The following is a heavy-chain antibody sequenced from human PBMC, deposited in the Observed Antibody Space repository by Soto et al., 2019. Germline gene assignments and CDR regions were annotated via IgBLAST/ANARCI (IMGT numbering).Heavy chain of an antibody. CDR1: GGPIKTGDYY. CDR2: VFYSGAT. Sequence: SETLSLTCNVSGGPIKTGDYYWNWIRQPPGKGLEWIGHVFYSGATNYSPSLKSRAAISMDTSKNQFSLSLTSVTAADTAVYYCARAGFSYGHLLFWGQGIRVTVS. V-gene: IGHV4-30-4*01. CDR3: ARAGFSYGHLLF. J-gene: IGHJ4*02. D-gene: IGHD3-10*01.